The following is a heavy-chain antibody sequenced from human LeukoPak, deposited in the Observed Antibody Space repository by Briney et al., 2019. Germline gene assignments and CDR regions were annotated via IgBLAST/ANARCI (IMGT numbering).Heavy chain of an antibody. CDR2: ITSKTDGGTT. CDR3: TTDPLGYCSSTTCYAYFQH. CDR1: GSTFSNAW. V-gene: IGHV3-15*01. Sequence: GGSLRLSCAASGSTFSNAWMSWVRQAPGKGLEWVGRITSKTDGGTTDYAAPVKGRFTISTDDSKNTLYLQMNSLKTEDSAVYYCTTDPLGYCSSTTCYAYFQHWGHGTLVTVSS. D-gene: IGHD2-2*01. J-gene: IGHJ1*01.